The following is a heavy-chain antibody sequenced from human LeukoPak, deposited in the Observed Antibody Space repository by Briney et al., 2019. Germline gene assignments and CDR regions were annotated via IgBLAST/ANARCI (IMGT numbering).Heavy chain of an antibody. CDR3: ARWRTYCSGGSCYGRPYYYYYGMDV. V-gene: IGHV4-59*01. CDR1: GGSISSYY. D-gene: IGHD2-15*01. Sequence: SETLSLTCTVSGGSISSYYWSWIRQPPGKGLERIGYIYYSGSTNYNPSLKSRVTISVDTSKNQFSLKLSSVTAADTAVYYCARWRTYCSGGSCYGRPYYYYYGMDVWGQGTTVTVSS. J-gene: IGHJ6*02. CDR2: IYYSGST.